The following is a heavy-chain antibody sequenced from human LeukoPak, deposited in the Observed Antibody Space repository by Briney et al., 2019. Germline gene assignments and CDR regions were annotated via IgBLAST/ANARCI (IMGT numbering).Heavy chain of an antibody. CDR2: IYYSGST. CDR3: ARGWDSSSWYHYWYFDL. CDR1: GGSISSSSYY. J-gene: IGHJ2*01. V-gene: IGHV4-39*01. D-gene: IGHD6-13*01. Sequence: SETLSLTCTVSGGSISSSSYYWGWIRQPPGKGLEWIGSIYYSGSTYYNPSLKSRVTISVDTYKNQFSLKLSSVTATDTAVYYCARGWDSSSWYHYWYFDLWGRGTLVTVSS.